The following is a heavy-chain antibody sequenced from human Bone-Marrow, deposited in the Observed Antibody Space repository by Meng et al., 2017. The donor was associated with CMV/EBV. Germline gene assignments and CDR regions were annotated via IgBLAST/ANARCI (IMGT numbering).Heavy chain of an antibody. CDR1: GGTFSSYA. CDR3: ARAVGYCSSTSCPPGDI. J-gene: IGHJ3*02. CDR2: IIPILGIA. D-gene: IGHD2-2*01. V-gene: IGHV1-69*10. Sequence: SVKVSCKASGGTFSSYAISWVRQAPGQGLEWMGGIIPILGIANYAQKFQGRVTITADKSTSTAYMELSSLRSEDTAVYYCARAVGYCSSTSCPPGDIWGQGTMVTVSS.